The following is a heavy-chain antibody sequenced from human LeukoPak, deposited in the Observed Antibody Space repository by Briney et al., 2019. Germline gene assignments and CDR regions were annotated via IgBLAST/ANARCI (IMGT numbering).Heavy chain of an antibody. J-gene: IGHJ4*02. CDR3: ANLRDIVVVPAAPFDY. CDR1: GFTFSSYA. CDR2: ISGSGGSA. D-gene: IGHD2-2*01. V-gene: IGHV3-23*01. Sequence: GGSLRLSCAASGFTFSSYAMSWVRQAPGKGLEWVSAISGSGGSAYYADSVKGRFTISRDNSKNTLYLQMNSLRAEDTAVYYCANLRDIVVVPAAPFDYWGQGTLVTVSS.